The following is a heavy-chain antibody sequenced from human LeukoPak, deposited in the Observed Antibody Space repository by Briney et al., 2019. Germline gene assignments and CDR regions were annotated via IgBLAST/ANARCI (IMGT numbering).Heavy chain of an antibody. V-gene: IGHV3-23*01. J-gene: IGHJ5*02. CDR3: AKSPFSQLMKGWLDR. D-gene: IGHD2-8*01. CDR1: GFTLSSYA. Sequence: GGSLRLSCAASGFTLSSYAMNWVRLAPGKGLEWVSAISGSVGSTYYADSVKGRFTISRDNSKNTLYLQMNSLRTEDTAIYYCAKSPFSQLMKGWLDRWGQGTLVTVSS. CDR2: ISGSVGST.